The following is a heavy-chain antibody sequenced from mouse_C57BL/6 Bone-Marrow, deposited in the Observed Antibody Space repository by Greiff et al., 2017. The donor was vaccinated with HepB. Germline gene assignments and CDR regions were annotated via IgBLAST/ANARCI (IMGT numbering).Heavy chain of an antibody. Sequence: VKLQESGPELVKPGASVKLSCKASGYTFTSYDINWVKQRPGQGLEWIGWIYPRDGSTKYNEKFKGKATLTVDTSSSTAYMELHSLTSEDSAVYFCARSASYYYGSSWYFDVWGTGTTVTVSS. D-gene: IGHD1-1*01. CDR1: GYTFTSYD. V-gene: IGHV1-85*01. CDR3: ARSASYYYGSSWYFDV. CDR2: IYPRDGST. J-gene: IGHJ1*03.